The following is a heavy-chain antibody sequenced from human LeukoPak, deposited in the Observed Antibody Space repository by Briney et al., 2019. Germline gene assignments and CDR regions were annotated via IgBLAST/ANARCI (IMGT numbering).Heavy chain of an antibody. J-gene: IGHJ6*03. CDR1: GYTFTGYY. CDR2: INPNSGGT. D-gene: IGHD3-3*01. Sequence: ASVKLSCKASGYTFTGYYMHWVRQAPGQGLEWMGWINPNSGGTNYAQKFQGRVTMTRDMSTSTVYMELSSLRSEDTAVYYCARDGNDFWSGYAYYYYMDVWGKGTTLTVSS. CDR3: ARDGNDFWSGYAYYYYMDV. V-gene: IGHV1-2*02.